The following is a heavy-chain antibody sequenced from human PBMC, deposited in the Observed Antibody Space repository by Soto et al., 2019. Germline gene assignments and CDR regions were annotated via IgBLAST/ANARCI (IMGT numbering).Heavy chain of an antibody. CDR1: GFSLSTSGVG. CDR3: AQRQWLGHMDY. J-gene: IGHJ4*02. CDR2: IYWDDDK. D-gene: IGHD6-19*01. V-gene: IGHV2-5*02. Sequence: QITLKESGPPLVKPTQTLTLTCSFSGFSLSTSGVGVGWIRQPPGQALAWLALIYWDDDKHYSPSLKSTLTVTKDTSKNRVVHTMTNMHPMDTATNNCAQRQWLGHMDYWGQGNLVTVSS.